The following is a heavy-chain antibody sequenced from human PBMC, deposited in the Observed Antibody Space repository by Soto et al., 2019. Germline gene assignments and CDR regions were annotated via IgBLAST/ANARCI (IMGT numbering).Heavy chain of an antibody. D-gene: IGHD6-13*01. CDR2: IKSKTDGGTT. CDR1: GFTFSNAW. J-gene: IGHJ6*02. Sequence: GGSLRLSCAASGFTFSNAWMSWVRQAPGKGLEWVGRIKSKTDGGTTDYAAPVKGRFTISRDDSKNTLYLQMNSLKTEDTAVYYCTTAAAGFYYYYGMDVWGQGTTVTVS. CDR3: TTAAAGFYYYYGMDV. V-gene: IGHV3-15*01.